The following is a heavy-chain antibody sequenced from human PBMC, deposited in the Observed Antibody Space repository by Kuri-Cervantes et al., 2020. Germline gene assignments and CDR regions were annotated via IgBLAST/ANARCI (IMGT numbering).Heavy chain of an antibody. Sequence: ASVKVSCKASGYTFTSYDINWVRQATGQGLEWMRWMNPNSGNTGYAQKFQGRVTMTRNTSTSTAYMELSSLRSEDTAVYYCARIGYCSSTSCYDYWGQGTLVTVSS. CDR3: ARIGYCSSTSCYDY. D-gene: IGHD2-2*01. CDR1: GYTFTSYD. CDR2: MNPNSGNT. V-gene: IGHV1-8*01. J-gene: IGHJ4*02.